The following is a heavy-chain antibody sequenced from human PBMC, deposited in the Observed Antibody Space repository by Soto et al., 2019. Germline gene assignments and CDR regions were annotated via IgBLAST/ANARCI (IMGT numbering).Heavy chain of an antibody. V-gene: IGHV4-30-4*01. CDR2: IYYDGST. D-gene: IGHD3-10*01. J-gene: IGHJ5*02. CDR1: GDSIRSGDHY. Sequence: QVQLQESGPGLVKPSQTLSLTCTVSGDSIRSGDHYWAWIRQPPGKGLEWIGIIYYDGSTYYYPSLQSRVTMSVDTSQNQFSLRLSSVTAADTAVYYCARDSAGSSSSWGQGTLVTVSS. CDR3: ARDSAGSSSS.